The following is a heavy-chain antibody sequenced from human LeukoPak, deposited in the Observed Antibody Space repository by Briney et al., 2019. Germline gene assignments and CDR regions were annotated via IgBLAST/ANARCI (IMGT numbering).Heavy chain of an antibody. D-gene: IGHD2-2*01. Sequence: ASVKVSCKASGYTFTSYDINWVRQATGQGLEWVGWMNPNSGNTGYAQKFQGRVTMTRNTSISTAYMELSSLRSEDTAVYYCARGPVIVVVPAARGYYFDHWGQGTLVTVSS. CDR3: ARGPVIVVVPAARGYYFDH. CDR2: MNPNSGNT. J-gene: IGHJ4*02. V-gene: IGHV1-8*01. CDR1: GYTFTSYD.